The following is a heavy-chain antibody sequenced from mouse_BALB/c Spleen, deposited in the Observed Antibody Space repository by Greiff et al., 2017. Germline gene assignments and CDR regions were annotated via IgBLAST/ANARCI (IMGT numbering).Heavy chain of an antibody. CDR3: TKEDYGSSYNFDY. CDR1: CYRFTSYW. Sequence: VPLKQSGTVLARPGAPVKMSCKASCYRFTSYWMHWVKQRPGQGLEWIGAIYPGNSDTSYNQKFKGKAKLTAVTSASPAYMELSSLTKKDSAVDSCTKEDYGSSYNFDYWGQGTTLTVSA. J-gene: IGHJ2*01. V-gene: IGHV1-5*01. CDR2: IYPGNSDT. D-gene: IGHD1-1*01.